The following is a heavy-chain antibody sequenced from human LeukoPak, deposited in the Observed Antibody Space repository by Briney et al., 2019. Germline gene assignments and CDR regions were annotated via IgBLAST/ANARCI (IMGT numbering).Heavy chain of an antibody. Sequence: GESLKISCKGSGYIFTNYWIAWVRQMPGKGLEWMGIIYPGDSDTRCSPSFQGQVTISAGKSISTAYLQWSSLKASDTAMYYCARRSGNFQADYNFDYWGQGTLVTVSS. V-gene: IGHV5-51*01. CDR1: GYIFTNYW. CDR2: IYPGDSDT. J-gene: IGHJ4*02. CDR3: ARRSGNFQADYNFDY. D-gene: IGHD1-26*01.